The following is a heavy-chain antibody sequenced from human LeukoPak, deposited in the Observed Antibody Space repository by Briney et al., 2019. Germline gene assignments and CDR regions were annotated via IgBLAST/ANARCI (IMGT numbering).Heavy chain of an antibody. J-gene: IGHJ4*02. D-gene: IGHD3-10*01. CDR2: ISGSGGST. V-gene: IGHV3-23*01. CDR3: AKDHTVRGVSDY. Sequence: GGSLRLSCAASGFTFSSYAMSWVRQAPGKGLEWVSAISGSGGSTYYADSVKGRLTISRDNSKNTLYLQMNSLRAEDTAVYYCAKDHTVRGVSDYWGQGTLVTVSS. CDR1: GFTFSSYA.